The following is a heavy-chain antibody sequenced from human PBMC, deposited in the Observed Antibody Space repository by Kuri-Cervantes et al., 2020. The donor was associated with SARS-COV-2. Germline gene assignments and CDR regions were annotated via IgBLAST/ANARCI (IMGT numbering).Heavy chain of an antibody. CDR2: VNPSDDST. CDR1: GYTFTNYY. CDR3: ARGKRMVRYSTTLLGHDSYYYYMDV. Sequence: ASVKVSCKTSGYTFTNYYIHWVRQAPGQGLEWMGIVNPSDDSTIYAQKFQGRATMTRDTSTGTVYMELSSLRSEDTAVYYCARGKRMVRYSTTLLGHDSYYYYMDVWGKGTTVTVSS. J-gene: IGHJ6*03. D-gene: IGHD3-10*01. V-gene: IGHV1-46*01.